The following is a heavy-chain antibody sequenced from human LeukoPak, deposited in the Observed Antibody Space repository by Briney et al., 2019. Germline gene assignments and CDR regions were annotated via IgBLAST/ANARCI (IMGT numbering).Heavy chain of an antibody. CDR2: MYYSGKT. J-gene: IGHJ4*02. D-gene: IGHD2-21*02. CDR3: ARTSICGADCYTDY. Sequence: SETLSLTCTVSGGSISSHYWSWIRQPPGQGLEWIGYMYYSGKTNYNPSLKSRVTISVDTSKNQFSLKLSSVTAADTAVYYCARTSICGADCYTDYWGQGTLVTVSS. V-gene: IGHV4-59*11. CDR1: GGSISSHY.